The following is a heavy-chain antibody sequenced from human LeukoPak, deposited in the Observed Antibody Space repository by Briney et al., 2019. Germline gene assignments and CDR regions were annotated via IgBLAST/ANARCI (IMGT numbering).Heavy chain of an antibody. CDR3: ARNTRIYYDIFTGYSTFDY. V-gene: IGHV4-4*07. D-gene: IGHD3-9*01. CDR1: GGSISSYY. CDR2: IYTSGST. J-gene: IGHJ4*02. Sequence: PSETLSLTCTVSGGSISSYYWSWIRQPAGKGLEWIGRIYTSGSTNYHPSLKNRVIISVDPSKHQFSLKLSSVTAADTAVYYCARNTRIYYDIFTGYSTFDYWGQGTLVTVSS.